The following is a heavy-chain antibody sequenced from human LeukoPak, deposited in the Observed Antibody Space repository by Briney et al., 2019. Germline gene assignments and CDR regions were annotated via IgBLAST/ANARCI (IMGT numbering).Heavy chain of an antibody. J-gene: IGHJ3*02. V-gene: IGHV3-30-3*01. CDR1: GFTFSGYA. CDR2: TSHDEGNK. Sequence: GGSLRLSCAASGFTFSGYAMHWVRQAPGKGLEWVAVTSHDEGNKYYADSVKSRFSISRDNSKNTLYLQMNRLRVEDTAVYYCARTKIDAFDIWGHGTMVTVSS. CDR3: ARTKIDAFDI.